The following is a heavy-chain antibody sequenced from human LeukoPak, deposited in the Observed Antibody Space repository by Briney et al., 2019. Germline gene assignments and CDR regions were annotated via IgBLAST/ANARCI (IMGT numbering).Heavy chain of an antibody. Sequence: GGSLRLSCAASGFTFSRNSMDWVRRAPGKGLEWVSSISSSSSYIYYADSVKGRFTISRDNAKNSLYLQMNSLRAEDTAVYYCAREPNYYDSSGPLDYWGQGTLVTVSS. CDR2: ISSSSSYI. J-gene: IGHJ4*02. D-gene: IGHD3-22*01. CDR3: AREPNYYDSSGPLDY. V-gene: IGHV3-21*01. CDR1: GFTFSRNS.